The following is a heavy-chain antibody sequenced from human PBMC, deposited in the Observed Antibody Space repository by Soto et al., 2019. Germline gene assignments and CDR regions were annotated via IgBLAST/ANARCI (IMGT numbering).Heavy chain of an antibody. CDR1: RFTFSTYE. CDR3: VRYCSTTLCNGVATRTFDD. D-gene: IGHD2-2*01. Sequence: GGSLTLSCAASRFTFSTYEMHWVRQAPGKGMEWVSYISTSGSTVYYADSVKGRFTISRDNTRNSLYLQMNSLRDEDTALYYCVRYCSTTLCNGVATRTFDDWGQGTPVTVSS. J-gene: IGHJ4*02. CDR2: ISTSGSTV. V-gene: IGHV3-48*03.